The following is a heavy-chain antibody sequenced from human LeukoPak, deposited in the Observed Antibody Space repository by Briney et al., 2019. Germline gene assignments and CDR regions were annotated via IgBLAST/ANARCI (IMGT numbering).Heavy chain of an antibody. CDR1: GYTFTSYG. CDR3: ARARTYYYDSSGYEDY. V-gene: IGHV1-18*01. J-gene: IGHJ4*02. D-gene: IGHD3-22*01. Sequence: ASVKVSCKASGYTFTSYGISWVRQAPGQGLEWMGWISAYNGNTNYAQKLQGRVSMTTDTSTSTAYMELRSLRSGDTAVYYCARARTYYYDSSGYEDYWGQGTLVTVSS. CDR2: ISAYNGNT.